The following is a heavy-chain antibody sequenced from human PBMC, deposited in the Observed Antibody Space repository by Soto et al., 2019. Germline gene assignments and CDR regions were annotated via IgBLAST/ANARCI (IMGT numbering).Heavy chain of an antibody. CDR2: IIPILGTA. Sequence: ASVKVSCKASGRTFSSYAISWVRQAPGQGLEWMGGIIPILGTANYAQRFQGRVTITADESTSTAYMELSSLRSEDTAVYYCAIGSGYGFDYWGQGTLVTVSS. CDR3: AIGSGYGFDY. D-gene: IGHD3-22*01. CDR1: GRTFSSYA. J-gene: IGHJ4*02. V-gene: IGHV1-69*13.